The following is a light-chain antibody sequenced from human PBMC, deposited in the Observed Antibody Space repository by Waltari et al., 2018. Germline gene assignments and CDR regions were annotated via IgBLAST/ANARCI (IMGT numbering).Light chain of an antibody. J-gene: IGKJ2*03. V-gene: IGKV3D-15*01. CDR1: QSVGSS. CDR3: QKNDNWPHS. CDR2: RAS. Sequence: EVVMTQSPATLSLSPGERATLSCWASQSVGSSLAWYQQKPGQAPRLLIYRASSRATGIPDMFSGSGSGTEFALTISSLEPEDVAVYYCQKNDNWPHSFGQGTKVEIK.